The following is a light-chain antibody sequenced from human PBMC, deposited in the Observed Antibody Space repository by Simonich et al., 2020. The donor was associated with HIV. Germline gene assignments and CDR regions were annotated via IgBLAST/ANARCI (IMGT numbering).Light chain of an antibody. CDR3: QQYNNWPSPFT. CDR2: FAS. CDR1: QSVASK. Sequence: EIVMTQSPATLSVSPGERATLSCRVSQSVASKLAWYQQKPGQPPRLLIYFASTRATGIPARFSGSGFGTEFTLTISSTQSEDFAVYYCQQYNNWPSPFTFGPGTKVDIK. J-gene: IGKJ3*01. V-gene: IGKV3-15*01.